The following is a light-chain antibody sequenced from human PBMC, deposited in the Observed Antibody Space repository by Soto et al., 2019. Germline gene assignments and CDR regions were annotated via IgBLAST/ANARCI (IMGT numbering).Light chain of an antibody. J-gene: IGLJ1*01. Sequence: QSVLTQPPSASSTPGQTVTISCSGSTSNIGTFYVYWYQHLPGTAPKLLIYLGDQRASGVSDRFSGSKSGTSASLAINGLRSDDEADYYCAAWDDNLNAEVFGSGTKVTVL. CDR3: AAWDDNLNAEV. CDR1: TSNIGTFY. V-gene: IGLV1-47*02. CDR2: LGD.